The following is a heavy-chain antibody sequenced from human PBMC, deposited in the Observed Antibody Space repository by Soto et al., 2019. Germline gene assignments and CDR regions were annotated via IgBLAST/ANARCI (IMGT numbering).Heavy chain of an antibody. D-gene: IGHD3-3*01. V-gene: IGHV3-23*01. CDR3: AKDRREDYDFWSGSRSDGMDV. CDR2: ISGSGGST. J-gene: IGHJ6*02. CDR1: GFTFSSYA. Sequence: GSLRLSCAASGFTFSSYAMSWVRQAPGKGLEWVSAISGSGGSTYYADSVKGRFTISRDNSKNTLYLQMNSLRAEDTAVYYCAKDRREDYDFWSGSRSDGMDVWGQGTTVTVSS.